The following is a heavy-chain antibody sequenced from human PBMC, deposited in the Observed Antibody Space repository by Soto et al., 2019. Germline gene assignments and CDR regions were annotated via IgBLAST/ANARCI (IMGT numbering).Heavy chain of an antibody. D-gene: IGHD6-6*01. J-gene: IGHJ6*02. Sequence: PSETPSLTCTVSGGSVSSGYYYWSWIRQPPGRGLEWIGYVYYSGSTNYNPSLKSRVTISLDTSQNQFSLKLSSVTAADTAIYYCARITTRSNGMDVWGQGTTVTVSS. V-gene: IGHV4-61*01. CDR1: GGSVSSGYYY. CDR3: ARITTRSNGMDV. CDR2: VYYSGST.